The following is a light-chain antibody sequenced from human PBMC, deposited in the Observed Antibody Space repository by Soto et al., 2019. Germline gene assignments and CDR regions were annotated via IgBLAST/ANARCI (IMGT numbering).Light chain of an antibody. Sequence: QSVLTQPPSASGSPGQSVTVSCSGTSSDVGGYDSVSWYQHHPGKVPKLIIFDVDKWPSGVPDRFSGFKSGNTASLTVSGLRAEDGADYYCSSYAGSNTFVFGTGTKVTV. CDR2: DVD. V-gene: IGLV2-8*01. CDR3: SSYAGSNTFV. J-gene: IGLJ1*01. CDR1: SSDVGGYDS.